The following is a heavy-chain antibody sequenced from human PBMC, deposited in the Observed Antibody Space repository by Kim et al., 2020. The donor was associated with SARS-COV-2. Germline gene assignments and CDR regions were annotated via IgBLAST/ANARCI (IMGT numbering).Heavy chain of an antibody. D-gene: IGHD5-18*01. CDR2: ISYDGSNK. CDR3: AKLSSPPRIQLWLKYYGMDV. J-gene: IGHJ6*02. CDR1: GFTFSSYG. Sequence: GGSLRLSCAASGFTFSSYGMHWVRQAPGKGLEWVAVISYDGSNKYYADSVKGRFTISRDNSKNTLYLQMNSLRAEDTAVYYCAKLSSPPRIQLWLKYYGMDVWGQGTTVTVSS. V-gene: IGHV3-30*18.